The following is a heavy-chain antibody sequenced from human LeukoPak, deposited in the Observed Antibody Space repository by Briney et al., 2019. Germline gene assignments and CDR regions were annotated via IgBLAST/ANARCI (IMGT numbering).Heavy chain of an antibody. CDR2: ISWNSNNI. V-gene: IGHV3-9*01. D-gene: IGHD3-22*01. CDR3: ARDLYYYDSSGYYDKVFDY. Sequence: GRSLRLSCAASGFTFDDFVMHWVRQAPGTGLGWVSTISWNSNNIDYVDSVEGRFTISRDNAKNSLYLQMNSLRAEDTAVYYCARDLYYYDSSGYYDKVFDYWGQGTLVTVSS. J-gene: IGHJ4*02. CDR1: GFTFDDFV.